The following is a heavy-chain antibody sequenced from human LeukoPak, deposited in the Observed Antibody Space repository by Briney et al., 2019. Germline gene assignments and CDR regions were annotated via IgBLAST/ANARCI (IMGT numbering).Heavy chain of an antibody. Sequence: ASVKVSCKASGYTFTSYDINWVRQAPGQGLEWMGWINPNSGGTNYAQKLQGRVTMTRDTSISTAYMELSRLRSDDTAVYYCARGHRYYYDSSGYDAFDIWGQGTMVTVSS. CDR3: ARGHRYYYDSSGYDAFDI. V-gene: IGHV1-2*02. J-gene: IGHJ3*02. CDR1: GYTFTSYD. CDR2: INPNSGGT. D-gene: IGHD3-22*01.